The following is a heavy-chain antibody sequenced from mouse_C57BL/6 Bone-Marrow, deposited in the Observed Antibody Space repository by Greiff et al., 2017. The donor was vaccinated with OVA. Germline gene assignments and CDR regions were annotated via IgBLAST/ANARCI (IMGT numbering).Heavy chain of an antibody. CDR1: GYTFTSYW. J-gene: IGHJ3*01. Sequence: QVQLKQPGAELVKPGASVKLSCKASGYTFTSYWMHWVKQRPGRGLEWIGWIDPNSGGTKYNEKFKSKATLTVDKPSSTAYLQLSSLTSEDSAVYYCARGGVYYGSFDYWGQGTLVTVSA. D-gene: IGHD1-1*01. V-gene: IGHV1-72*01. CDR2: IDPNSGGT. CDR3: ARGGVYYGSFDY.